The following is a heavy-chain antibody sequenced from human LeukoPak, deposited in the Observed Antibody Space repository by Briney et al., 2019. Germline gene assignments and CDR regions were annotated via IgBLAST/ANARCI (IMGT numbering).Heavy chain of an antibody. V-gene: IGHV3-23*01. CDR3: AKAFDGDYVISLVY. CDR2: ISGSGGST. J-gene: IGHJ4*02. D-gene: IGHD4-17*01. Sequence: GGSLRLSCAASGFTFSSYAMSWVRQAPGKGLEWVSAISGSGGSTYYADSVKGRFTVSRDNSKNTLYLQMNSLRAEDTALYYCAKAFDGDYVISLVYWGQGTLVTVSS. CDR1: GFTFSSYA.